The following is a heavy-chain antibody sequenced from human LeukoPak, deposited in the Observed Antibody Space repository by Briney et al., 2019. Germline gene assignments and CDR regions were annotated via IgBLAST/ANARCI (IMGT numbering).Heavy chain of an antibody. Sequence: GGSLRLSCAASEFTFSNYGMSWVRQAPGKGLEWVSAISGSGISTNYADSVKGRFTISRDNSKNTLYLQMNSLRAEDTAVYYCAKDRAVVVAATALLDYWGQGTLVTVSS. CDR1: EFTFSNYG. V-gene: IGHV3-23*01. D-gene: IGHD2-15*01. CDR2: ISGSGIST. CDR3: AKDRAVVVAATALLDY. J-gene: IGHJ4*02.